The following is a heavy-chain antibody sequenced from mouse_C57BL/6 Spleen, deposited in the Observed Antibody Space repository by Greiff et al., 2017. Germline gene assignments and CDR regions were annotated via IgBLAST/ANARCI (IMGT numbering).Heavy chain of an antibody. CDR1: GYSITSGYY. V-gene: IGHV3-6*01. CDR2: ISYDGSN. Sequence: ESGPGLVKPSQSLSLTCSVTGYSITSGYYWNWIRQFPGNKLEWMGYISYDGSNNYNSSLKNRISITRDTSKNQFFLKLNSVTTEDTATYYCAPYGSSYPFAYWGQGTLVTVSA. CDR3: APYGSSYPFAY. D-gene: IGHD1-1*01. J-gene: IGHJ3*01.